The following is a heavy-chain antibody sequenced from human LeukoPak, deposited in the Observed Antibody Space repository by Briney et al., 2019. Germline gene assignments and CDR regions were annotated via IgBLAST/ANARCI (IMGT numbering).Heavy chain of an antibody. CDR3: ARDPSSLRDSYDY. CDR2: IKEDGSEK. CDR1: GFTFSSYW. Sequence: PGGSLRLSCAASGFTFSSYWMSWVRQAPGKGLEWVANIKEDGSEKNYVDSVKGRFTISRDNAKNTLFLQMSSLRADDTAVYYCARDPSSLRDSYDYWGQGTLVTVSS. J-gene: IGHJ4*02. V-gene: IGHV3-7*01.